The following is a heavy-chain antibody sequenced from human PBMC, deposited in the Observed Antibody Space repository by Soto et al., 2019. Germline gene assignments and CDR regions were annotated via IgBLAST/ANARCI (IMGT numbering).Heavy chain of an antibody. V-gene: IGHV1-18*01. CDR3: ARRGYSNYGPTVYYYYGMDV. D-gene: IGHD4-4*01. Sequence: QVQLVQSGAEVKKPGASVKVSCKASGYTFTSYGISWVRQAPGQGLEWMGWISAYNGNTNYAQKLQGRVTMTTDTSTSAAYMELRSLRSDDTAVYYCARRGYSNYGPTVYYYYGMDVWGQGTTVTVSS. CDR2: ISAYNGNT. J-gene: IGHJ6*02. CDR1: GYTFTSYG.